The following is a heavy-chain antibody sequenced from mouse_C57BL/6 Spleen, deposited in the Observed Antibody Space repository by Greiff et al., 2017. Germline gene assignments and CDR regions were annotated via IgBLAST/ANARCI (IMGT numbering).Heavy chain of an antibody. CDR3: ARGGDYDY. Sequence: QVQLQQPGAELVKPGASVKLSCKASGYTFTSYWMQWVKQRPGQGLEWIGEIDPSDSYTNYNQKFKGKATLTVDTSSSPAYMQLSSLTSEDSAVYYCARGGDYDYWGQGTTLTVSS. CDR1: GYTFTSYW. J-gene: IGHJ2*01. V-gene: IGHV1-50*01. CDR2: IDPSDSYT. D-gene: IGHD2-4*01.